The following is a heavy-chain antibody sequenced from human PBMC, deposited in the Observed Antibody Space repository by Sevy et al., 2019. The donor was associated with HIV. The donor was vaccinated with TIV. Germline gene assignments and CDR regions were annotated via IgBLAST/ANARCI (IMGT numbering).Heavy chain of an antibody. Sequence: GGSLRLSCAASEFTFSSHAVSWVRQAPGKGLEWVSAISGDGVNTHYADSVRGRFTISRDNFKNTLYLQMNSLRAEDTALYYCARDGRSISAFDIWGQGTMVTVSS. J-gene: IGHJ3*02. D-gene: IGHD3-3*02. CDR2: ISGDGVNT. CDR1: EFTFSSHA. V-gene: IGHV3-23*01. CDR3: ARDGRSISAFDI.